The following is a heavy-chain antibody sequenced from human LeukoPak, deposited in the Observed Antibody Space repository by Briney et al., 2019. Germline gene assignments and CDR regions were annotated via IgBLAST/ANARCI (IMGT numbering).Heavy chain of an antibody. D-gene: IGHD6-13*01. Sequence: SQTLSLTCAVSGGSISSGGYSWSWIRQPPGKGLEWIGYIYHSGSTNYNPSLKSRVTMSVDTSKNQFSLKLSSVTAADTAVYYCARERWWSSSWYVDYWGQGTLVTVSS. J-gene: IGHJ4*02. CDR1: GGSISSGGYS. CDR3: ARERWWSSSWYVDY. CDR2: IYHSGST. V-gene: IGHV4-30-2*01.